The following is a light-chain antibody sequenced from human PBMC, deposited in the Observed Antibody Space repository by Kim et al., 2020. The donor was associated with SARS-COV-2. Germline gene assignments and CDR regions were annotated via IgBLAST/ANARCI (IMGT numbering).Light chain of an antibody. CDR3: QQYHKWPPLT. Sequence: PPGERATLSCRASQSVSSNLAWYQQRPGQAPRLLIYGASTRATGIPARFSGSGSGTDFTLTISSLQPEDSAVYYCQQYHKWPPLTFGGGTKVDIK. CDR2: GAS. J-gene: IGKJ4*01. CDR1: QSVSSN. V-gene: IGKV3-15*01.